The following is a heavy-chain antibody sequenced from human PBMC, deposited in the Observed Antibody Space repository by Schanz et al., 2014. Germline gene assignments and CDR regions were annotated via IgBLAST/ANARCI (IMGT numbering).Heavy chain of an antibody. CDR1: GFTFSDFY. J-gene: IGHJ6*02. CDR3: ARYGFRKFGVVYGLAV. CDR2: VSSYDTTV. V-gene: IGHV3-11*01. D-gene: IGHD3-3*01. Sequence: VQLVESGGNLVQPGGSLRLSCAPSGFTFSDFYMSWIRQAPGKGLEWISYVSSYDTTVSYADSVKGRFTISRDNAKNSVYLQMNSLRVEDTAVYYCARYGFRKFGVVYGLAVWGQGTTVTVS.